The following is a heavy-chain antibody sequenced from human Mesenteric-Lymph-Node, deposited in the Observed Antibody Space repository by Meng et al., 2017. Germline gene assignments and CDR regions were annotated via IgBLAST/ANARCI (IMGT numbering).Heavy chain of an antibody. CDR1: GFTFSDHY. V-gene: IGHV3-72*01. CDR3: AREGEYYYDSSGYSPDAFDI. Sequence: GESLKISCAASGFTFSDHYMDWVRQAPGKGLEWVGRCRTKTNSYSTDYAASVKGRFSVSRDDSKNSLYLQMNSLRAEDTAVYYCAREGEYYYDSSGYSPDAFDIWGQGTMVTVSS. D-gene: IGHD3-22*01. J-gene: IGHJ3*02. CDR2: CRTKTNSYST.